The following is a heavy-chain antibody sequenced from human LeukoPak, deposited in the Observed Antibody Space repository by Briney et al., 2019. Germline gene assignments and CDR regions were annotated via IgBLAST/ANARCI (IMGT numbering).Heavy chain of an antibody. CDR3: AKEKEKWELLRSHYFDY. J-gene: IGHJ4*02. CDR1: GFTFSSNA. Sequence: PGGSLRLSCAASGFTFSSNAMSWVRQAPGKGLEWVSAISGSGGSTYYADSVKGRFTISRDNSKNTLYLQMNSLRAEDTAVYYCAKEKEKWELLRSHYFDYWGQGTLVTVSS. V-gene: IGHV3-23*01. CDR2: ISGSGGST. D-gene: IGHD1-26*01.